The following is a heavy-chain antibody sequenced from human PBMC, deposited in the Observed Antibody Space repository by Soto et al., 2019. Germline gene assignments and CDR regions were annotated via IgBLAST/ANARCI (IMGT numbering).Heavy chain of an antibody. J-gene: IGHJ4*02. D-gene: IGHD3-10*01. CDR2: IIPLFGTA. V-gene: IGHV1-69*01. Sequence: QVQLVQSGADVKKPGSSVKVSCQASGVTFSSETLGWVRQAPGQGLEWGGGIIPLFGTASYAQKFQGRVTITADESTSPVYMELSSLRSDDTAVYFCATELGENPASPFDAWGQGTLVTVSS. CDR3: ATELGENPASPFDA. CDR1: GVTFSSET.